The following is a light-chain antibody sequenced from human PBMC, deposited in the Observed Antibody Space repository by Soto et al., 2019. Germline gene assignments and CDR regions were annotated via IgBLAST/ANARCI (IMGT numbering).Light chain of an antibody. V-gene: IGLV6-57*04. CDR2: DDD. CDR1: SGSIDSNY. Sequence: FMLTQPHSVSGSPGQTVTISCTCSSGSIDSNYVQWYQQRQGRAAPTVFSDDDKRHSGVPDRFSASIDSSDNSASLAISGLTAGDESDYYCHFYGSRTVIFGGGTKLTV. J-gene: IGLJ2*01. CDR3: HFYGSRTVI.